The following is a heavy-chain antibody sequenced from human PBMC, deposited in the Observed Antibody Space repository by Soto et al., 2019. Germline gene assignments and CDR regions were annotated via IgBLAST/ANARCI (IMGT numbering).Heavy chain of an antibody. J-gene: IGHJ4*02. V-gene: IGHV4-59*01. D-gene: IGHD3-3*01. CDR3: ARSRADVLRFLEWLPYYYFDY. CDR2: IYYSGGT. CDR1: GGSISSYY. Sequence: SETLSLTCTVSGGSISSYYWSWIRQPPGKGLEWIGYIYYSGGTNYNPSLKSRVTISVDTSKNQFSLKLSSVTAADTAVYYCARSRADVLRFLEWLPYYYFDYWGQGTLVTVSS.